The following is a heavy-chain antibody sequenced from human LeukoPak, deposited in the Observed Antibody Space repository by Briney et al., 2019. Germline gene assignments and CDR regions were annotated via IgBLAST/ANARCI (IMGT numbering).Heavy chain of an antibody. V-gene: IGHV3-30*18. CDR1: GFTFSGYG. Sequence: GRSLTLSCAASGFTFSGYGMHWVRQAPGKGLEWVAVISYGGGNKYYADSVKGRFTISRDNSKNTLYLQMSSLRDEDTAVYYCAKDPPVAWETGGYFDYWGQGTMVTVSS. D-gene: IGHD1-26*01. CDR2: ISYGGGNK. CDR3: AKDPPVAWETGGYFDY. J-gene: IGHJ4*02.